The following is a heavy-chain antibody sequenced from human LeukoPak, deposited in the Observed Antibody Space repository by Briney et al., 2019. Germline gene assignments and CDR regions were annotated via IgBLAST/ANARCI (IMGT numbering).Heavy chain of an antibody. CDR1: GFTFSSFA. D-gene: IGHD3-10*01. CDR2: ISGSGGNT. V-gene: IGHV3-23*01. CDR3: AKDPYGSGSYSWFDP. Sequence: GGSLRLSCAASGFTFSSFAMSWVRQAPGKGVEGVSAISGSGGNTYYADSVKGRFTISRDNSKNTLYLQMNNLRAEDTAVYYCAKDPYGSGSYSWFDPWGQGTLVTVSS. J-gene: IGHJ5*02.